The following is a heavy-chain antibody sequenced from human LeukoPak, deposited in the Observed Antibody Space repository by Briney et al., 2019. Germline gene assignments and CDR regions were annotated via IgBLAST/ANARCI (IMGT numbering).Heavy chain of an antibody. V-gene: IGHV3-33*01. Sequence: GGSLRLSCAASGLTFSSYGMHWVRQAPGKGPEWVAMIWSDGIKTDYADSVKGRFTISRDNSKNTVYLQMNSLTADDTAVYFCASPDNGDYWGQGTLVTVSS. CDR1: GLTFSSYG. J-gene: IGHJ4*02. CDR3: ASPDNGDY. CDR2: IWSDGIKT. D-gene: IGHD1-1*01.